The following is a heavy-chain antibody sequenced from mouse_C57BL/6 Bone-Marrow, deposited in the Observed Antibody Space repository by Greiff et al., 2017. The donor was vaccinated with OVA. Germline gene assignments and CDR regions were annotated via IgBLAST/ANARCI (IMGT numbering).Heavy chain of an antibody. V-gene: IGHV1-82*01. J-gene: IGHJ4*01. CDR1: GYAFSSSW. D-gene: IGHD1-1*01. CDR3: ARRTTVDYAMDY. CDR2: IYPGDGDT. Sequence: QVQLQQSGPELVKPGASVKISCKASGYAFSSSWMNWVKQRPGKGLEWIGRIYPGDGDTNYNGKFKGKATLTADKSSSTAYMQLSSLTSEDSAVYCCARRTTVDYAMDYWGQGTSVTVSS.